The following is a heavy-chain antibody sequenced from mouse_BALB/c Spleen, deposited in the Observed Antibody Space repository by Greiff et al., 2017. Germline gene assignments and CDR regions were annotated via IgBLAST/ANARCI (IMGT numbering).Heavy chain of an antibody. CDR1: GYTFTSYT. V-gene: IGHV1-4*01. Sequence: QVQLKESGAELARPGASVKMSCKASGYTFTSYTMHWVKQRPGQGLEWIGYINPSSGYTNYNQKFKDKATLTADKSSSTAYMQLSSLTSEDSAVYYCARLGRYFDVWGAGTTVTVSS. J-gene: IGHJ1*01. D-gene: IGHD4-1*01. CDR2: INPSSGYT. CDR3: ARLGRYFDV.